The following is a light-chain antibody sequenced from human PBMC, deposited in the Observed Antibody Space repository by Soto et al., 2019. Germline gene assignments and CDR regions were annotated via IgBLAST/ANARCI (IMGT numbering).Light chain of an antibody. J-gene: IGKJ1*01. CDR3: QQSYSTPRT. Sequence: DIQMTQSPSSLSASVLERVTITCRASQSISSYLNWYQQKPGKAPKLLIYAASSLQSGVPSRFSGSGSGTDFTLTICSLQPEDFATYYCQQSYSTPRTFGQGTKV. V-gene: IGKV1-39*01. CDR2: AAS. CDR1: QSISSY.